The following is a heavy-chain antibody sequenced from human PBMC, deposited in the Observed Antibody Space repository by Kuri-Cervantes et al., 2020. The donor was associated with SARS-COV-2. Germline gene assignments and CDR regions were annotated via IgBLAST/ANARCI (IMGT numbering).Heavy chain of an antibody. CDR2: ISGSGGST. V-gene: IGHV3-23*01. Sequence: GESLKISCAASGFTFSSYAMSWVRQAPGKGLEWVSAISGSGGSTYYADSVKGRFTISRDNSKNTLYLQMNSLRAEDTAVYYCAKGRDSSSWLHWYFDLWGRGTLVTVSS. CDR1: GFTFSSYA. CDR3: AKGRDSSSWLHWYFDL. D-gene: IGHD6-13*01. J-gene: IGHJ2*01.